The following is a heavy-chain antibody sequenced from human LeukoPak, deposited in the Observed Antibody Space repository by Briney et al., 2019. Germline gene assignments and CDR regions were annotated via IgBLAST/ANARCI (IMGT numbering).Heavy chain of an antibody. CDR3: ARDRSYSYDSSVFPCRY. CDR1: GGTFSSYA. CDR2: IIPIFGTA. J-gene: IGHJ4*02. Sequence: SVKVSCKASGGTFSSYAISWVRQAPGQGLEWMGGIIPIFGTANYAQKFQGRVTITADESTSTAYMELSSLRSEDTSVYYCARDRSYSYDSSVFPCRYWGQGTLVTVSS. D-gene: IGHD3-22*01. V-gene: IGHV1-69*13.